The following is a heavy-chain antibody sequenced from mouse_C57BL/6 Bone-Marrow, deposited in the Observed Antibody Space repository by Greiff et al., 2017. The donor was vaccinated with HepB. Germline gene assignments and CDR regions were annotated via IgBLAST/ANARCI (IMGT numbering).Heavy chain of an antibody. J-gene: IGHJ4*01. D-gene: IGHD2-4*01. CDR1: GYTFTNYW. CDR3: ARGGYDYGWARDY. Sequence: VKLVESGAELVRPGTSVKMSCTASGYTFTNYWIGWAKQRPGHGLEWIGDIYPGGGYTNYNEKFKGKATLTSDKSSSTAYMKFSSLTSEDSTIYSCARGGYDYGWARDYWGQGTSVTVSS. CDR2: IYPGGGYT. V-gene: IGHV1-63*01.